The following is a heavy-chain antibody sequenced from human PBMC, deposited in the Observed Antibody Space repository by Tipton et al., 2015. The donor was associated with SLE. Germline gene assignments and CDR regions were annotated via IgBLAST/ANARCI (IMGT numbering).Heavy chain of an antibody. V-gene: IGHV4-34*01. Sequence: TLSLTCAVYGGSFSGYYWSWIRQPPGKGLEWIGEINHSGSTKYNPSLKSRVTISVDTSKNQFSLKLSSVTAADTAVYYCARAVWGYYYDSSGSRDAFDIWGQGTMVTVSS. D-gene: IGHD3-22*01. CDR2: INHSGST. J-gene: IGHJ3*02. CDR3: ARAVWGYYYDSSGSRDAFDI. CDR1: GGSFSGYY.